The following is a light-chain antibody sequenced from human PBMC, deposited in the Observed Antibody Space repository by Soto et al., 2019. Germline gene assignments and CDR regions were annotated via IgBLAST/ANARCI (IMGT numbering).Light chain of an antibody. CDR2: GAS. V-gene: IGKV3-20*01. J-gene: IGKJ1*01. CDR1: QSVSSNF. CDR3: HQYGSSPRT. Sequence: EIVLTQSPGTLSLSPGDRATLSCRASQSVSSNFWAWYQQKPGQAPRLLIYGASIRATGIPDRFSGSGSGTDFTLNIRRLEPEDFAMYFCHQYGSSPRTFGQGTKVEIK.